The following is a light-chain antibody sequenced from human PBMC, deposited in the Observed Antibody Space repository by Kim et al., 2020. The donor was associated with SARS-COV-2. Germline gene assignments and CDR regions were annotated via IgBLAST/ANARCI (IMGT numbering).Light chain of an antibody. Sequence: GSPGERATLSSRASQSVGSNLAWYQQKPGQGPRVLIYDSSTRASGVPARFSGSGSGTEFTLTISSLQSEDFAGYFCQQYNQWPLTFGGGTKVDIK. CDR2: DSS. CDR1: QSVGSN. J-gene: IGKJ4*01. CDR3: QQYNQWPLT. V-gene: IGKV3-15*01.